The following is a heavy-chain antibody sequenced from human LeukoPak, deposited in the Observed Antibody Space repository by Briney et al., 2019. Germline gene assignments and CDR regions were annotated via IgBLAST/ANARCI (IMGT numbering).Heavy chain of an antibody. CDR2: ISSSSSTI. D-gene: IGHD4-17*01. CDR3: ARAPLYYGDSYAFDI. V-gene: IGHV3-48*04. CDR1: GFTFSSYS. Sequence: GGSLRLSCAASGFTFSSYSMNWVRQAPGKGLEWVSYISSSSSTIYYADSVKGRFTISRDNAKNSLYLQMNSLRAEDTAVYYCARAPLYYGDSYAFDIWGQGTMVTVSS. J-gene: IGHJ3*02.